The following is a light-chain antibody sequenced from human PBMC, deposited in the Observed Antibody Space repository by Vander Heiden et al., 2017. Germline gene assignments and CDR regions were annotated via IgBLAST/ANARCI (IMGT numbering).Light chain of an antibody. J-gene: IGKJ1*01. V-gene: IGKV1-39*01. CDR2: AAS. Sequence: DIQMTQSPSSLSASVGDRVTITCRASQSISNYLNWYQQKPGKAPKLLIYAASSLQSGVPSRFSGSGSGTDFTLTISRLQPEDFATYYCQRCDTTPWTFGQGTKVEV. CDR1: QSISNY. CDR3: QRCDTTPWT.